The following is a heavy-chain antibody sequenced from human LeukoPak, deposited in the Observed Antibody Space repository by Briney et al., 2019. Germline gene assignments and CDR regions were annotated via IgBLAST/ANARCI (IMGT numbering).Heavy chain of an antibody. CDR1: GYTFTSYA. V-gene: IGHV1-3*01. CDR2: INAGNGNT. J-gene: IGHJ5*02. CDR3: ARDLAVAGTNVDWFDP. Sequence: ASVKVSCKASGYTFTSYAMHWVRQALGQRLEWMGWINAGNGNTKYSQKFQDRVTITRDTSASTAYMELSSLRSEDTAVYYCARDLAVAGTNVDWFDPWGQGTLVTVSS. D-gene: IGHD6-19*01.